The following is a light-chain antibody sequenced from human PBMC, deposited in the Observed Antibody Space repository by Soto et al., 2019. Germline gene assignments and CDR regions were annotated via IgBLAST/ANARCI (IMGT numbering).Light chain of an antibody. Sequence: EIVLTQSQATLSLSPGERATLSCRASQSVSSYLAWYQQKPGQAPRLLIYDASNRATGIPARFSGSGSGTDFPLTISSLEPEDFAVYYCQQRSNWPRFTFGPGTKVDIK. CDR3: QQRSNWPRFT. CDR2: DAS. V-gene: IGKV3-11*01. J-gene: IGKJ3*01. CDR1: QSVSSY.